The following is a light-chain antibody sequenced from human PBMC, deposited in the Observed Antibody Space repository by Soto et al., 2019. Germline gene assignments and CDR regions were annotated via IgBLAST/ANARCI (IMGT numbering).Light chain of an antibody. CDR2: EVS. J-gene: IGLJ1*01. V-gene: IGLV2-18*02. Sequence: QSALTQPPSVSGSPGQSVAISCTGTSSDVGSYNRVSWYQQPPGTAPKVLIYEVSDRPSGVPDRFSGSKSGNTASLTISGLQAEDEADYYCSSYTSSSTYVFGTGTKVTVL. CDR3: SSYTSSSTYV. CDR1: SSDVGSYNR.